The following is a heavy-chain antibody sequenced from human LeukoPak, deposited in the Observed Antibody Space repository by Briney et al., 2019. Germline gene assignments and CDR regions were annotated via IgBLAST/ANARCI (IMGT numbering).Heavy chain of an antibody. D-gene: IGHD3-16*01. CDR1: GGSFSGYY. J-gene: IGHJ6*02. CDR2: INHSGVT. Sequence: SETLSLTCAVYGGSFSGYYWSWIRQPPGQGLEWIGEINHSGVTNYHPSLKSRVTISVDMSKNQFSLNLSSVTAADTAVYYCARSIGNYDYDGYYSYGMDVWGQGTTVTVSS. V-gene: IGHV4-34*01. CDR3: ARSIGNYDYDGYYSYGMDV.